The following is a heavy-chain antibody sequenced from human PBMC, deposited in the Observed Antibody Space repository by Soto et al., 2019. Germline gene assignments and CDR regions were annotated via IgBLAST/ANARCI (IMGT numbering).Heavy chain of an antibody. J-gene: IGHJ4*02. Sequence: QVQLVESGGGVVQPGRSLRLSCAASGFTFSSYGMHWVRQAPGKGLEWVAVISYDGSNKYYADSVKGRFTISRDNSKNTLYLQMNILRAEDTAVYYCAKGEHGDYVDYWGQGTLVTVSS. D-gene: IGHD4-17*01. V-gene: IGHV3-30*18. CDR1: GFTFSSYG. CDR3: AKGEHGDYVDY. CDR2: ISYDGSNK.